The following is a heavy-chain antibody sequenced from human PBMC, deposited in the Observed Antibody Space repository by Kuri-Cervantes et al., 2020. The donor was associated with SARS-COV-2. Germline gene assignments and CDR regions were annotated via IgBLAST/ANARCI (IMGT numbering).Heavy chain of an antibody. J-gene: IGHJ4*02. CDR3: ARDLAYDSSGYAFDY. CDR2: IYTSGRT. CDR1: GGSISSGSYY. D-gene: IGHD3-22*01. Sequence: SETLSLTCTVSGGSISSGSYYWSWIRQPAGKGLEWIGRIYTSGRTNYNPSLKSRVTISVDTSKNQFSLKLSSVTAADTAVYYCARDLAYDSSGYAFDYWGQGTLVTVSS. V-gene: IGHV4-61*02.